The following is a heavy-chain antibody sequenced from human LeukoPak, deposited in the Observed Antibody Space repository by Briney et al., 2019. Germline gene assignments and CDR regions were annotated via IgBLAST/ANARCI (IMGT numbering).Heavy chain of an antibody. Sequence: PSETLSLTCTVSGGSISSYYWSWIRQPPGKGLEWIGYIYYSGSTNYNPSLKSRVTISVDTSKNQFSLKLSSVTAADTAVYYCARYVEQDGYKGHQGWGTNWFDPWGQGTLVTVSS. V-gene: IGHV4-59*01. CDR3: ARYVEQDGYKGHQGWGTNWFDP. CDR1: GGSISSYY. D-gene: IGHD3-16*01. CDR2: IYYSGST. J-gene: IGHJ5*02.